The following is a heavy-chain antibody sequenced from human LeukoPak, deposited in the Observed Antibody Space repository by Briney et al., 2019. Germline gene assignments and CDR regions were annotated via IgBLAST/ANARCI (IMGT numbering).Heavy chain of an antibody. J-gene: IGHJ4*02. Sequence: GGSLRLSCVASGFSFSNYAMSWVRQAPGKGLEWVAVISYDGSDKYYADSVKGRFTISRDNSKNTLYLQMNSLRAEDTAVYFCAKDATARPTIDYWGQGTLVTVSS. CDR1: GFSFSNYA. CDR2: ISYDGSDK. D-gene: IGHD6-6*01. CDR3: AKDATARPTIDY. V-gene: IGHV3-30*18.